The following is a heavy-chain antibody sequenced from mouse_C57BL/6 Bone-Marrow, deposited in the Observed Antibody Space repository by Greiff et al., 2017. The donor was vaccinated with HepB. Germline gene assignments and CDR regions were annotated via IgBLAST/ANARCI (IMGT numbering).Heavy chain of an antibody. D-gene: IGHD1-1*01. CDR2: ISSGGSYT. V-gene: IGHV5-6*01. CDR1: GFTFSSYG. Sequence: EVQLVESGGDLVKPGGSLKLSCAASGFTFSSYGMSWVRQTPDKRLEWVATISSGGSYTYYPDSVKGRFTISRDNAKNTLYLQMSSLKSEDTAMYYCARITTVVAGHYFDYWGQGTTLTVSS. CDR3: ARITTVVAGHYFDY. J-gene: IGHJ2*01.